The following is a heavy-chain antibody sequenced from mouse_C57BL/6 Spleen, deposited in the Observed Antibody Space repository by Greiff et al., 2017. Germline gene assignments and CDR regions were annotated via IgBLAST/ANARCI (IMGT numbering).Heavy chain of an antibody. CDR1: GFTFSSYA. J-gene: IGHJ3*01. CDR2: ISDGGSYT. V-gene: IGHV5-4*01. CDR3: AREAFITTEGFAY. D-gene: IGHD1-1*01. Sequence: DVKLQESGGGLVKPGGSLKLSCAASGFTFSSYAMSWVRQTPEKRLEWVATISDGGSYTYYPDNVKGRFTISRDNAKNNLYLQMSHLKSEDTAMYYCAREAFITTEGFAYWGQGTLVTVSA.